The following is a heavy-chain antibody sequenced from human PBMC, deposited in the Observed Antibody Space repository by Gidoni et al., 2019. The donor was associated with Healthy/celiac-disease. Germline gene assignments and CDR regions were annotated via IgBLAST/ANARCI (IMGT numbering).Heavy chain of an antibody. Sequence: QVQLQESGPGLVKPSQTLSLTCPVPGGSLSSGSFYWSWIRQPAGKGLEWIGRIYTSGSTNYNPSLKSRVTISVDTSKNQFSLKLSSVTAADTAVYYCARGWGSSSLTDYWGQGTLVTVSS. D-gene: IGHD6-13*01. CDR1: GGSLSSGSFY. CDR3: ARGWGSSSLTDY. V-gene: IGHV4-61*02. J-gene: IGHJ4*02. CDR2: IYTSGST.